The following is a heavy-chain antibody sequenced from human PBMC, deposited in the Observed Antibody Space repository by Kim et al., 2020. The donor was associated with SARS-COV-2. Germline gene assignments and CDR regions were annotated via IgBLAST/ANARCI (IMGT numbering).Heavy chain of an antibody. J-gene: IGHJ2*01. CDR2: ISYDGNIE. D-gene: IGHD2-8*01. Sequence: GGSLRLSCAASGFTFSNYGMHWVRQAPGKGPEWITVISYDGNIEFYTDSVKGRFTISRDNSKNTLFLQMNSLRTEDTAVYYCAKEHPRRSSDWYFDLWGRGTLVTVSS. CDR3: AKEHPRRSSDWYFDL. CDR1: GFTFSNYG. V-gene: IGHV3-30*18.